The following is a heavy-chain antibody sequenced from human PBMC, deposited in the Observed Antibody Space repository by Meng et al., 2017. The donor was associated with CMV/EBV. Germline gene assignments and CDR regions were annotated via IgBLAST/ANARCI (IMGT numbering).Heavy chain of an antibody. CDR3: ARSRAIVGATGAYYYYYYGMDV. CDR2: INHSGST. Sequence: LRLSCAVYGGSFSGYYWSWIRQPPGKGLEWIGEINHSGSTNYNPSLKSRVTISVDTSKNQFSLKLSSVTAADTAVYYCARSRAIVGATGAYYYYYYGMDVWGQGTTVTVSS. V-gene: IGHV4-34*01. D-gene: IGHD1-26*01. CDR1: GGSFSGYY. J-gene: IGHJ6*02.